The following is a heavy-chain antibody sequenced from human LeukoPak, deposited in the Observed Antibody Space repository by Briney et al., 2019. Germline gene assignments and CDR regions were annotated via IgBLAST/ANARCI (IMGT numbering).Heavy chain of an antibody. Sequence: SETLSLTCTVSGGSISRYYWSWIRQPPGKGLEWIGYIYYSGSTNYNPSLKSRVTISVDTSKNQFSLKLSSVTAADTAVYYCARGPVGGTTYNDGDAFDIWGQGTMVTVSS. D-gene: IGHD1-7*01. V-gene: IGHV4-59*01. CDR3: ARGPVGGTTYNDGDAFDI. J-gene: IGHJ3*02. CDR2: IYYSGST. CDR1: GGSISRYY.